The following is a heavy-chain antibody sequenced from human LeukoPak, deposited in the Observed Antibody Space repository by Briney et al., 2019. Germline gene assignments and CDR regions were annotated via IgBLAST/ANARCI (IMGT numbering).Heavy chain of an antibody. CDR2: IEPSDSYI. V-gene: IGHV5-10-1*01. D-gene: IGHD3-10*01. CDR3: ARVLRGGSWYFDL. Sequence: GESLKISCKGSGYSFTSYWIGWVRQMPGKDLEWMGRIEPSDSYIRYSESFQGHVTISADKSINTAYLQWNSLKASDTAMYYCARVLRGGSWYFDLWGRGTLVTVSS. CDR1: GYSFTSYW. J-gene: IGHJ2*01.